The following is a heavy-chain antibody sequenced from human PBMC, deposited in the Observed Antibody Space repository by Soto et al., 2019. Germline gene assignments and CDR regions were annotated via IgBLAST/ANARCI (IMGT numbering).Heavy chain of an antibody. Sequence: QVQLQESGPGLVKPSQTLSLTCTVSGGSISSGDYYWSWIRQPPGKGLEWIGYIYYSGSTYYNPSLMSRVTISVDPSKNEFSLKLSSVTAADTAVYYCARAYCGGDCYYYYYGMDVWGQGTTVTVSS. V-gene: IGHV4-30-4*01. J-gene: IGHJ6*02. CDR1: GGSISSGDYY. D-gene: IGHD2-21*02. CDR2: IYYSGST. CDR3: ARAYCGGDCYYYYYGMDV.